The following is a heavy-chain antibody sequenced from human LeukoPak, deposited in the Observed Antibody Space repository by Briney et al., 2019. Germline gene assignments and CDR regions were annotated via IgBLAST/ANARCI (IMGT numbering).Heavy chain of an antibody. D-gene: IGHD5-18*01. V-gene: IGHV3-48*03. CDR1: GFTFSSYE. CDR3: ARGGRRDTYYSYLDV. CDR2: ISSSGSTI. J-gene: IGHJ6*03. Sequence: GGSLRLSCAASGFTFSSYEMNWVRQAPGKGLEWVSYISSSGSTIYYADSVKGRFTISRDNAKNSLYLQINSLRVEDTAVYYCARGGRRDTYYSYLDVWGKGTTVTISS.